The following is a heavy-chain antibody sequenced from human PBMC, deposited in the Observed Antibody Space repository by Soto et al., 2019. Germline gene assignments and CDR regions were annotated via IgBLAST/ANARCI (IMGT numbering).Heavy chain of an antibody. Sequence: PVGSLRLSCAASGFTFSSSDMSWVRQAPGKGLEWVSAISESGDNTFYADSVKGRFTISRDNTKSTLYLQMSSLRAEDTALYFCAKGGYNFGLDPWGQGTLVTVSS. J-gene: IGHJ5*02. D-gene: IGHD5-18*01. V-gene: IGHV3-23*01. CDR2: ISESGDNT. CDR1: GFTFSSSD. CDR3: AKGGYNFGLDP.